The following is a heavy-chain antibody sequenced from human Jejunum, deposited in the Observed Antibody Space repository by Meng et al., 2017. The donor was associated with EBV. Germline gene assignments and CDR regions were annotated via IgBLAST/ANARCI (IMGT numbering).Heavy chain of an antibody. V-gene: IGHV3-21*01. CDR2: ISGNSGHI. D-gene: IGHD1-1*01. CDR1: DFTFDEYS. CDR3: AAGTTTTTKYNWLDP. J-gene: IGHJ5*02. Sequence: GQLVESGGGLVQPGGSLRRSGVGSDFTFDEYSMNWVRQAPGKGLEWVSSISGNSGHIDYADSLKGRFTISRDNAKKSLFLQMDSLRVDDTAVYYCAAGTTTTTKYNWLDPWGLGTLVTVSS.